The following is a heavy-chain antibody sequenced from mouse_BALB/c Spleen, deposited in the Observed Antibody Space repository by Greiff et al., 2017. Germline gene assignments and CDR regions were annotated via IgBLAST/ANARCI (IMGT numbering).Heavy chain of an antibody. CDR2: INPSNGGT. V-gene: IGHV1S81*02. Sequence: QVQLQQSGAELVKPGASVKLSCKASGYTFTSYYMYWVKQRPGQGLEWIGEINPSNGGTNFNEKFKSKATLTVDKSSSTAYMQLSSLTSEDSAVYYCTRSEDLDAMDYWGQGTSVTVSS. CDR3: TRSEDLDAMDY. J-gene: IGHJ4*01. CDR1: GYTFTSYY.